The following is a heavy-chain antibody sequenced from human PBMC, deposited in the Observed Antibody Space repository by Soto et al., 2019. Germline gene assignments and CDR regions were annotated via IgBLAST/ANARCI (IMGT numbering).Heavy chain of an antibody. CDR3: ARDSPDGYHYFDY. CDR1: GGTFSSFA. J-gene: IGHJ4*02. D-gene: IGHD5-12*01. CDR2: IIHMFGTT. V-gene: IGHV1-69*13. Sequence: RASVKVSCKASGGTFSSFAFSWVRQAPGQGLEWMGGIIHMFGTTNYAQNFQGRVTITADESTSTAYMELSSLISDDTAVYYCARDSPDGYHYFDYWGQGTLVTVSS.